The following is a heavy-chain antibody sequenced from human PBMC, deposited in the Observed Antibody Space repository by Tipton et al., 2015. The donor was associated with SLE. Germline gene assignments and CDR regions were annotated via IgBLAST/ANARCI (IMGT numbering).Heavy chain of an antibody. Sequence: SLRLSCAASGFTFDDYAMHWVRQAPGKGLEWVSGISWNSGSIGYADSVKGRFTISRDNSKNTLYLQMNSLRAEDTAVYYCAKDPQGQQLGVAWGQGTLVTVSS. D-gene: IGHD6-13*01. CDR3: AKDPQGQQLGVA. J-gene: IGHJ5*02. V-gene: IGHV3-9*01. CDR2: ISWNSGSI. CDR1: GFTFDDYA.